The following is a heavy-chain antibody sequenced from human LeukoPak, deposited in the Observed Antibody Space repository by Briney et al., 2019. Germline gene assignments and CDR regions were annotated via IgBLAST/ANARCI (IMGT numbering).Heavy chain of an antibody. CDR1: GYSFTSYW. D-gene: IGHD6-13*01. Sequence: GESLKISCKGSGYSFTSYWIGWVRQMPGKGLEWMGIIYPGDSDTRYSPSFQGQVTISADKSISTAYLQWSSLKASDTAMYYCARRAPDSSSLDNWFDPWGQGTLVTVSS. V-gene: IGHV5-51*01. CDR2: IYPGDSDT. J-gene: IGHJ5*02. CDR3: ARRAPDSSSLDNWFDP.